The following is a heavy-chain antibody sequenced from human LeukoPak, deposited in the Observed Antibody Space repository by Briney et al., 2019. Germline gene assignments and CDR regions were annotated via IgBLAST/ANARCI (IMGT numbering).Heavy chain of an antibody. J-gene: IGHJ4*02. CDR3: ARASYSYDINGWVPFDY. D-gene: IGHD3-22*01. V-gene: IGHV4-39*07. Sequence: PSETLSLTCTVSGGSISSSSYYWGWIRQPPGKGLEWIGSIYYSGSTNYNPSLKSRVTISGDTSKNQFSLRLSSVTAADTAVYYCARASYSYDINGWVPFDYWGQGTLVTVSS. CDR2: IYYSGST. CDR1: GGSISSSSYY.